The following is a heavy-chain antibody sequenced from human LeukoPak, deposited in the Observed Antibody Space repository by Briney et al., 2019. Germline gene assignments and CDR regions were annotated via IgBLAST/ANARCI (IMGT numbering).Heavy chain of an antibody. CDR2: IYYSGTT. CDR3: ARRGGAVAGTSFDP. D-gene: IGHD6-19*01. CDR1: GGSISTSLYY. V-gene: IGHV4-39*01. Sequence: PSETLSLTCSVSGGSISTSLYYWAWIRQPPGKGLEWIAGIYYSGTTFYNPSLKSRVTISIDTSKNQFSLKLNSVTAADTAVYYCARRGGAVAGTSFDPWGQGTLVTVSS. J-gene: IGHJ5*02.